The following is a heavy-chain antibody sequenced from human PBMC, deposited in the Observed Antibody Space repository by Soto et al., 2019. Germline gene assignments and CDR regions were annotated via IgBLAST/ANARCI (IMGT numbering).Heavy chain of an antibody. CDR2: IIPIFGTA. CDR1: GGTFSSYA. CDR3: ARREMATIQLGDHYYYYGMDV. D-gene: IGHD5-12*01. Sequence: QVQLVQSGAEVKKPGSSVKVSCKASGGTFSSYAISWVRQAPGQGLEWMGGIIPIFGTANYAQKFQGRVTITADESTSTAYMELSSLRSEDTAVYYCARREMATIQLGDHYYYYGMDVWGQGTTVTVSS. V-gene: IGHV1-69*01. J-gene: IGHJ6*02.